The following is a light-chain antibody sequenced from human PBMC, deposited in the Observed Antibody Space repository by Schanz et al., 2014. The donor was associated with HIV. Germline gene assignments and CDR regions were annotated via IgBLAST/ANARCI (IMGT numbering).Light chain of an antibody. J-gene: IGLJ2*01. CDR1: SSDIGSYVY. V-gene: IGLV2-8*01. CDR2: EVD. Sequence: QSALTQPASVSGSPGQSITISCTGSSSDIGSYVYVSWYQQHPGKAPKLMIYEVDKRPSGVPDRFSGSKSGNTASLTVSGLQAEDEADYYCSSYAGSLPLVFGGGTKLTV. CDR3: SSYAGSLPLV.